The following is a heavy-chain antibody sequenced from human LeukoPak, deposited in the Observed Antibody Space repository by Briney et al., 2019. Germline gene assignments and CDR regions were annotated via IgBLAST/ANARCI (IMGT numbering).Heavy chain of an antibody. J-gene: IGHJ6*03. CDR1: GYTFTGYY. Sequence: ASVKVSCKASGYTFTGYYMHWVRQAPGQGLEWMGWINPNSGGTNYAQKFQGRVTMTRDTSTSTVYMELSSLRSEDTAVYYCARGPSITMVRGGQWYYYMDVWGKGTTVTISS. CDR2: INPNSGGT. CDR3: ARGPSITMVRGGQWYYYMDV. D-gene: IGHD3-10*01. V-gene: IGHV1-2*02.